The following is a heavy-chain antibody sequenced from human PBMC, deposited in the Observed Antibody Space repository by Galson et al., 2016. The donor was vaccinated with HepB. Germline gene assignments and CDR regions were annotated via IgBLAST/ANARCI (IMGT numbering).Heavy chain of an antibody. D-gene: IGHD3-22*01. CDR3: ASLYDSSSYYYVGLINYYGMDV. Sequence: SLRLSCAASGFTFSSYSMNWVRQAPGKGLEWVSYISSSKTVYYADSVKGRFTISRDNAKNSLYLQMNSLRAADTAVYYCASLYDSSSYYYVGLINYYGMDVWGQGTTVTVSS. V-gene: IGHV3-48*01. CDR1: GFTFSSYS. CDR2: ISSSKTV. J-gene: IGHJ6*02.